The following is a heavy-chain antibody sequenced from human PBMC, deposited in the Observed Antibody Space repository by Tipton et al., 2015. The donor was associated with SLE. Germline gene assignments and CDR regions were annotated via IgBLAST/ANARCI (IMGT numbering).Heavy chain of an antibody. CDR1: GTSISSGGHY. J-gene: IGHJ4*02. CDR2: IYYSGTT. CDR3: ARGARGNSYGSDEDFDY. V-gene: IGHV4-31*03. Sequence: TLSLTCTVSGTSISSGGHYWSWIRQHPGKGLEWIGNIYYSGTTYSNPSLKSRVSMSVDTSTNQFSLKLDSVTTADTAVYYCARGARGNSYGSDEDFDYWGQGTLVTVSS. D-gene: IGHD5-18*01.